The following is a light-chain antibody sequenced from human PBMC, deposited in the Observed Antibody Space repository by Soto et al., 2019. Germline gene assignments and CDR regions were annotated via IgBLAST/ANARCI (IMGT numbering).Light chain of an antibody. CDR2: EVS. CDR3: SSYAGSNNSV. J-gene: IGLJ1*01. CDR1: SSDVGGYNY. V-gene: IGLV2-8*01. Sequence: QSVLTQPPSASGSPGQSVTISCTGTSSDVGGYNYVSWYQQHPGKAPKLMIYEVSKRPSGVPDRFSGSKSGNTASLTVSGLQAEDEADYYCSSYAGSNNSVFGTGTNLTVL.